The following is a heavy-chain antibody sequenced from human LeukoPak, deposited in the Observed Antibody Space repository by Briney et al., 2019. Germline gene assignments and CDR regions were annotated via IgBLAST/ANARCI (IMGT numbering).Heavy chain of an antibody. V-gene: IGHV4-31*03. Sequence: PSQTLSLTCTVSGGSISSGGYYWSWIRQHPGKGLEWIGNIYYSGSTYYNPSLKSRITISVDTSKNHFSLKLSSVTAADTAVYYCAREPYSSGWYDYWGQGTLVTVSS. D-gene: IGHD6-19*01. CDR3: AREPYSSGWYDY. CDR2: IYYSGST. CDR1: GGSISSGGYY. J-gene: IGHJ4*02.